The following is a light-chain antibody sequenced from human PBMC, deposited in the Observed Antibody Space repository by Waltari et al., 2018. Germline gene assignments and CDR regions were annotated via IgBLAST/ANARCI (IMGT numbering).Light chain of an antibody. CDR3: QQYTNYPLT. CDR1: RSVSDW. Sequence: DIQMTQYPSTLSASVGDRVTITCRASRSVSDWVAWYQQKPGKAPKPLIYQASNLESGVPSRFSGSGSGTEFTLTISSVQPDDFATYYCQQYTNYPLTSGGGTRVEI. CDR2: QAS. V-gene: IGKV1-5*03. J-gene: IGKJ4*01.